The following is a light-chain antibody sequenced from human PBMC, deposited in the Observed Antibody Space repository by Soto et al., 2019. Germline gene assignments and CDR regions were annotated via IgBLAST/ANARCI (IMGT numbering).Light chain of an antibody. CDR3: AVWDDSLDGHAV. Sequence: QSVLTQPPSASGTPGQRVTISCSGSSSNIGGNTVWWYQHLPGTAPRLLIYNNIQRPSGVPDRFSGSKSGTSASLAISGLQSEDEADYYCAVWDDSLDGHAVFGGGTKLTVL. CDR1: SSNIGGNT. J-gene: IGLJ7*01. V-gene: IGLV1-44*01. CDR2: NNI.